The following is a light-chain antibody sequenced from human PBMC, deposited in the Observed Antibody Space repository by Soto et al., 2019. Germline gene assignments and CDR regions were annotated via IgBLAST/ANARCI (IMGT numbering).Light chain of an antibody. CDR3: KSYAGSNTDV. CDR2: EVV. V-gene: IGLV2-8*01. J-gene: IGLJ1*01. Sequence: QSVLTQPPSASGSPGQSVTISCTGTKNDIGVYDFVSWYQHHPGKAPRLIIYEVVQRPSAVPDRFSGSKSGNTASLTVSGLQAADEADYFCKSYAGSNTDVFGSGTKVTVL. CDR1: KNDIGVYDF.